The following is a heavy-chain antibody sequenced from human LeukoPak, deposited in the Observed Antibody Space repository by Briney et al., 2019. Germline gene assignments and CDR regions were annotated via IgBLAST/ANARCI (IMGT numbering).Heavy chain of an antibody. CDR1: GFTFSSYW. Sequence: PGVSLRLSCAASGFTFSSYWMHWVRQAPGEGLEWVSRIKTDGSSTSYADSVQRRFTISRDNGMNTLYLHMNSLRAEDTAVYYCARDPFGESTYWGRGILVTVSS. D-gene: IGHD3-10*01. J-gene: IGHJ4*02. CDR3: ARDPFGESTY. CDR2: IKTDGSST. V-gene: IGHV3-74*01.